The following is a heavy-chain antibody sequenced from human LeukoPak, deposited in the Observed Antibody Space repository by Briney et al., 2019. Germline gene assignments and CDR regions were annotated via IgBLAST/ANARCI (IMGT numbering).Heavy chain of an antibody. V-gene: IGHV1-69*04. Sequence: ASVKVSCKASGGTFTSDAISWVRQAPGQGLEWMGTIIPIVGIANYAQKFQGRVTITADKSTSTAYMELSSLRSEDTAVYYCARDGEMATIYFDYWGQGTLVTVSS. CDR2: IIPIVGIA. J-gene: IGHJ4*02. CDR3: ARDGEMATIYFDY. D-gene: IGHD5-24*01. CDR1: GGTFTSDA.